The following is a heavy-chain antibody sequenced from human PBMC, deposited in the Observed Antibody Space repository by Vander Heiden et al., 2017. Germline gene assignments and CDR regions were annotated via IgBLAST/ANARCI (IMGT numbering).Heavy chain of an antibody. D-gene: IGHD2-2*01. Sequence: EVQLLESGVGLVQPGGSLRLSCAASGFTFSSYALSWVRQAPGKGLEWVSAISGRGGSTNYADSVKGRFTISRDNSKNTLYLQMNSLRAEDTAVYYCAKDGGYCSSTSCYQRGWFDPWGQGTLVTVSS. V-gene: IGHV3-23*01. CDR1: GFTFSSYA. CDR3: AKDGGYCSSTSCYQRGWFDP. J-gene: IGHJ5*02. CDR2: ISGRGGST.